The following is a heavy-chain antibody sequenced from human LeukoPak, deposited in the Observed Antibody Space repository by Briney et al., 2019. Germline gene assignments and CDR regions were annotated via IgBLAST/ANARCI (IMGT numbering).Heavy chain of an antibody. CDR2: IHPEGNEK. J-gene: IGHJ4*02. D-gene: IGHD1-1*01. CDR1: GFTFSNFW. V-gene: IGHV3-7*04. Sequence: GGSLRLSCVASGFTFSNFWMSWLRQAPGRGLEWVANIHPEGNEKYHVESVKGRFTISRDNAKNSLFLQMNGLRVEDTAVYYCARGDDFSGDHWGQGILVTVSS. CDR3: ARGDDFSGDH.